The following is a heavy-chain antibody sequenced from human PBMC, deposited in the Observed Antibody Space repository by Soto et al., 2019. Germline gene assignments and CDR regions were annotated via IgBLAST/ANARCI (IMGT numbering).Heavy chain of an antibody. J-gene: IGHJ3*02. CDR1: GGTLISYA. Sequence: GAPVKVSRKASGGTLISYAISWVRQAPGQGLEWMGGVIPLFGTANYAHKIQGKVTITADESTSKAYMELSSQRSEETAVYYCARVGYCSGGSCYSGAFDIWGQGTMVTV. D-gene: IGHD2-15*01. CDR3: ARVGYCSGGSCYSGAFDI. CDR2: VIPLFGTA. V-gene: IGHV1-69*13.